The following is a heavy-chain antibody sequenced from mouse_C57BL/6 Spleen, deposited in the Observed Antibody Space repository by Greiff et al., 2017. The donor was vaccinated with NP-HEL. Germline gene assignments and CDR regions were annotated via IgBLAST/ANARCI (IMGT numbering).Heavy chain of an antibody. CDR3: ARSRYCGSSYYVDY. D-gene: IGHD1-1*01. Sequence: VQLQQSGAELVRPGSSVKLSCKASGYTFTSYWMHWVKQRPIQGLEWIGNIDPSDSETHYNQKFKDKATLTVDKSSSTAYMQLSSLTSEDSAVYYCARSRYCGSSYYVDYWGQGTTLTVSS. J-gene: IGHJ2*01. V-gene: IGHV1-52*01. CDR2: IDPSDSET. CDR1: GYTFTSYW.